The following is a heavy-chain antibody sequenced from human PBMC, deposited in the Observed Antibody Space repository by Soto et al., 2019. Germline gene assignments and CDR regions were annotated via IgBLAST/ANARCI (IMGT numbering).Heavy chain of an antibody. CDR3: AVGYSYGQSGHEAFDI. D-gene: IGHD5-18*01. CDR1: GGTFSSYA. CDR2: IIPIFGTA. J-gene: IGHJ3*02. V-gene: IGHV1-69*13. Sequence: SVEVTCKASGGTFSSYAISWVRQAPGQGLEWMGGIIPIFGTANYAQKFQGRVTITADESTSTAYMELSSLRSEDTDVYYCAVGYSYGQSGHEAFDIWGQGTMVTVSS.